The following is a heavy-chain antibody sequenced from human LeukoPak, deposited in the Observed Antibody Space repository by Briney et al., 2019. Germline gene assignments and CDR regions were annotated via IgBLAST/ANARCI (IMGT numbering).Heavy chain of an antibody. J-gene: IGHJ4*02. CDR3: ASLKSGDFWSGFHY. CDR2: IIPIFGTA. V-gene: IGHV1-69*13. D-gene: IGHD3-3*01. CDR1: GGTFSSYA. Sequence: ASVKVSCKASGGTFSSYAISWVRQAPGQGLEWMGGIIPIFGTANYAQKFQGRVTITADESTSTAYMELSSLRSEDTAVYYCASLKSGDFWSGFHYWGQGTLVTVSS.